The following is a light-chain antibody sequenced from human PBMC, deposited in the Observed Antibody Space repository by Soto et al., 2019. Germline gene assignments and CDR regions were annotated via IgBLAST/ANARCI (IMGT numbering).Light chain of an antibody. CDR3: MQSIKLPYT. CDR1: QSLLKSNGNTY. J-gene: IGKJ2*01. CDR2: EVS. V-gene: IGKV2D-29*01. Sequence: DIVMTQTPLSLSVTPGQPASMSCQSSQSLLKSNGNTYLYWYLQKPGQPPQPLIYEVSNRFSGVSDRFSGSGSGTDFTLKISRVEAEDVGDYCFMQSIKLPYTFGQGTKLDIK.